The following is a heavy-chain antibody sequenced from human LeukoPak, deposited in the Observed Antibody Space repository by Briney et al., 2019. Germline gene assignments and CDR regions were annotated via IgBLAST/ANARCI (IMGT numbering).Heavy chain of an antibody. CDR3: AKARDIVVVVAASFDP. CDR1: GFTFSSYA. D-gene: IGHD2-15*01. J-gene: IGHJ5*02. CDR2: ISGSGGST. Sequence: PGGPLRLSCAASGFTFSSYAMSWVRQAPGKGLEWVSTISGSGGSTYYADSVKGRFTISRDNSKNTLYLQMNSLRADDTAVYYCAKARDIVVVVAASFDPWGQGTLVTVSS. V-gene: IGHV3-23*01.